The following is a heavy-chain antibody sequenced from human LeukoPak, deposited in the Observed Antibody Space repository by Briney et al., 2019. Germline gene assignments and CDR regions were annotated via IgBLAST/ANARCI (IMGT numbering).Heavy chain of an antibody. D-gene: IGHD3-22*01. CDR2: ISGSGGST. J-gene: IGHJ4*02. V-gene: IGHV3-23*01. Sequence: GGSLRPSCAASGFTLRSYTMNWVRQAPGKGLEWASAISGSGGSTYYADSVKGRFTISRDNSKNTLYLQMNSLRAEDTAVYYCAKDDDSSGYFDYWGQGTLVTVSS. CDR1: GFTLRSYT. CDR3: AKDDDSSGYFDY.